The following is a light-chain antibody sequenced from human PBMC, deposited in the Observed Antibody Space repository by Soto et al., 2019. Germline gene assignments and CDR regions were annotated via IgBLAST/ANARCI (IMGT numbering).Light chain of an antibody. Sequence: LTQPASVSGSPGQSITISCTGTSSDVGSYNLVSWYQQHPGKAPKLMIYEGSKRPSGVSNRFSGSKSGNTASLTISGLQAEDEADYYCCSYAGSSTFVWIFGGGTKLTVL. V-gene: IGLV2-23*03. CDR1: SSDVGSYNL. CDR2: EGS. CDR3: CSYAGSSTFVWI. J-gene: IGLJ2*01.